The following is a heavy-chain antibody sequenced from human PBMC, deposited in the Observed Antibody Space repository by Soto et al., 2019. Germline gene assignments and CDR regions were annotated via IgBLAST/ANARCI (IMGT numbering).Heavy chain of an antibody. CDR3: ARGKGIAARPGNWFDP. D-gene: IGHD6-6*01. Sequence: QVQLVQSGAEVKKPGASVKVSCKASGYTFTGYYMHWVRQAPGQGLEWMGWINPNSGGTKYAQKFQGWVTMTRDTSISTAYMELSRLRSDDTAVYYCARGKGIAARPGNWFDPWGQGTMVTVSS. CDR2: INPNSGGT. CDR1: GYTFTGYY. J-gene: IGHJ5*02. V-gene: IGHV1-2*04.